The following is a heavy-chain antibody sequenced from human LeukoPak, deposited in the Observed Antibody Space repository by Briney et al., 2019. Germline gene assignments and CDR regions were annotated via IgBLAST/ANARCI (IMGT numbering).Heavy chain of an antibody. CDR1: GYTFTSYA. D-gene: IGHD6-13*01. Sequence: ASVKVSCKASGYTFTSYAMHWVRQAPGQRLEWMGWINAGNGNTKYSQKFQGRVTITRDTSASTAYMELSSLRSEDTAVYYCARASPSSSWYEGIFDYWGQGTLVTVSS. CDR3: ARASPSSSWYEGIFDY. V-gene: IGHV1-3*01. CDR2: INAGNGNT. J-gene: IGHJ4*02.